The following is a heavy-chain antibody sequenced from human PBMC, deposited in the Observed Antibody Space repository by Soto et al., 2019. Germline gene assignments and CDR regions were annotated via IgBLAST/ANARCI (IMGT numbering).Heavy chain of an antibody. J-gene: IGHJ4*02. D-gene: IGHD2-21*01. CDR1: GYTFTNND. CDR2: MNPYSGNT. CDR3: VRAPLDYYSADYFDN. V-gene: IGHV1-8*01. Sequence: GASVKVSCKASGYTFTNNDINWLRQAAGQGLEWMGWMNPYSGNTGYARNFHGRVTMTRDNSITTAYMELSSLRSEDTAVYYCVRAPLDYYSADYFDNWGQGTLVTVSS.